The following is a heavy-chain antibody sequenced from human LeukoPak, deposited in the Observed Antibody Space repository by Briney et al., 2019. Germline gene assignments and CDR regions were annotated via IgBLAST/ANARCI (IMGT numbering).Heavy chain of an antibody. J-gene: IGHJ5*02. Sequence: PGGSLRLSCAASGFTFSSYSMNWVRQAPGKGLEWVSSISSSSSYIYYADSVKGRFTISRDNAKNSLYLQMNSLRAEDTAVYYCARELGYCSGGSCYSINWFDPWGQGTLVTVSS. CDR1: GFTFSSYS. V-gene: IGHV3-21*01. CDR2: ISSSSSYI. CDR3: ARELGYCSGGSCYSINWFDP. D-gene: IGHD2-15*01.